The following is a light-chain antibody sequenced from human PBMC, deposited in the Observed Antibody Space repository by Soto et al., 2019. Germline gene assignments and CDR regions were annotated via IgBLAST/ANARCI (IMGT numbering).Light chain of an antibody. J-gene: IGKJ2*01. V-gene: IGKV1-6*02. Sequence: AIQMTQSPSSLSASVGDRVTITCRASQGIRNDLGWYQQKPGKAPNLLIYPASSLQSGVPSRFSGSGSGTDFTLTISSLQPEDFGVYYCQQFGSSIPHTFGQGTKLEIK. CDR3: QQFGSSIPHT. CDR1: QGIRND. CDR2: PAS.